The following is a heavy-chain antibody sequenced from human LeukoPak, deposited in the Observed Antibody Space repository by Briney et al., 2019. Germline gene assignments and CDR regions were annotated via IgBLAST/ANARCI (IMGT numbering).Heavy chain of an antibody. CDR3: AISGYSGYVPATPTDY. Sequence: SETLSLTCTASGYSISSGYYWGWIRQPPGKGLEWIGSIYHSGSTYYNPSLESRVTISVDTSKNQFSLKLSSVTAADTAVYYCAISGYSGYVPATPTDYWGQGTLVTVSS. J-gene: IGHJ4*02. V-gene: IGHV4-38-2*02. CDR2: IYHSGST. D-gene: IGHD5-12*01. CDR1: GYSISSGYY.